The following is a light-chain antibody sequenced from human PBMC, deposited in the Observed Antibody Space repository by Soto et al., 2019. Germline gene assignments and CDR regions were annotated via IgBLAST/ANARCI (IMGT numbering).Light chain of an antibody. Sequence: EIVLTQSPSTLSFSPWERSTLSFMASQSVSSYLAWYQQRPGQAPRLLIYDASNRATGVPARFSGSGSGTDFTLTISSLEPEDFAVYYCQQRSSWPPTFGQGTRLEI. CDR3: QQRSSWPPT. CDR1: QSVSSY. CDR2: DAS. J-gene: IGKJ5*01. V-gene: IGKV3-11*01.